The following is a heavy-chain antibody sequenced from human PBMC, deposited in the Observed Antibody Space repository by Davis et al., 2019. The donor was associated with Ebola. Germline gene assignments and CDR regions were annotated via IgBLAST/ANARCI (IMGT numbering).Heavy chain of an antibody. D-gene: IGHD1-26*01. V-gene: IGHV3-64*01. CDR1: GFTFSSYA. J-gene: IGHJ5*02. Sequence: AGSLRLSCAASGFTFSSYAMHWVRQAPGKGLEYVSAISSNGGSTYYANSVKGRFTISRDNAKNSLYLQMNSLRAEDTALYYCAKDPGATGDNWFDPWGQGTLVTVSS. CDR2: ISSNGGST. CDR3: AKDPGATGDNWFDP.